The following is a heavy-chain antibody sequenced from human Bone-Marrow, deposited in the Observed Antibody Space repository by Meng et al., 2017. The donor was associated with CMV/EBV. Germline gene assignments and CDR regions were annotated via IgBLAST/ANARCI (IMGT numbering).Heavy chain of an antibody. D-gene: IGHD6-6*01. Sequence: SVKVSCKASGGTFSNCTISWLRQAPGQGLEWMGRIIPILDIANYAQKFQGRVTMTRNTSISTAYMELSSLRSEDTAVYYCARVEPYSSSSRGYYYGMAVWGQGTTVTGCS. J-gene: IGHJ6*01. CDR3: ARVEPYSSSSRGYYYGMAV. V-gene: IGHV1-69*02. CDR2: IIPILDIA. CDR1: GGTFSNCT.